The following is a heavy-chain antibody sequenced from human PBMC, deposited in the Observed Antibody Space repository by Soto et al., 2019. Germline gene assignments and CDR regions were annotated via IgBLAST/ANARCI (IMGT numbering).Heavy chain of an antibody. V-gene: IGHV4-59*01. Sequence: SETLSLTCTVSGGSINNYYWTWIRQPPGKGLEWIGYVYHTGSTNYNPSLKGRVTISIDTSKNQFSLKLNAVTAADTAVYYCTTGWFDPWGQGTLVTVSS. J-gene: IGHJ5*02. CDR1: GGSINNYY. CDR2: VYHTGST. CDR3: TTGWFDP.